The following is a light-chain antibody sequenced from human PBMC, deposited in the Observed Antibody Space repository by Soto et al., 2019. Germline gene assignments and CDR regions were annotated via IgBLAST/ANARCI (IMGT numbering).Light chain of an antibody. CDR1: QTISTF. CDR3: QHSYSSPPWT. CDR2: RAS. V-gene: IGKV1-39*01. Sequence: DIQMTQSPASLSASVGDRVTISCRASQTISTFLKWYQQKPGTAPRLLIYRASSVQSGVPPRFSGSGSGRDFTLTISSLRPEDIATYFCQHSYSSPPWTFGQGTKVEV. J-gene: IGKJ1*01.